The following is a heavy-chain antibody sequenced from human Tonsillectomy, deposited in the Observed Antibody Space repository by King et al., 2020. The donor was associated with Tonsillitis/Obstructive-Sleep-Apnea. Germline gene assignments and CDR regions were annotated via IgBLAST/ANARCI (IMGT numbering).Heavy chain of an antibody. CDR3: ATYYDFRSGKGESDY. Sequence: LQLQESGPGLVKPSETLSVTCTVSGGSISSTIYYWGWIRQPPGKGLEWIGSIYYSGSTYYNPSLKSRVTISVDTSKNQFSLKLSSVTAADTAVYYCATYYDFRSGKGESDYWGQGILVTVSS. CDR2: IYYSGST. CDR1: GGSISSTIYY. J-gene: IGHJ4*02. D-gene: IGHD3-3*01. V-gene: IGHV4-39*01.